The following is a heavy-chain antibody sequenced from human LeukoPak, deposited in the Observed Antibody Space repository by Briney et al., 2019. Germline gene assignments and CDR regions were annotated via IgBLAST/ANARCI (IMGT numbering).Heavy chain of an antibody. Sequence: SETLSLTCAVYGGSFSGYYWSWIRQPPGKGLEWIGEINHSGSTNYNPSLKSRVTISVDTSKNQFSLKLSSVTPADTAVYYCARRAGIAAAGPKNNWFAPGGRGTLVTVSS. CDR1: GGSFSGYY. V-gene: IGHV4-34*01. D-gene: IGHD6-13*01. J-gene: IGHJ5*02. CDR3: ARRAGIAAAGPKNNWFAP. CDR2: INHSGST.